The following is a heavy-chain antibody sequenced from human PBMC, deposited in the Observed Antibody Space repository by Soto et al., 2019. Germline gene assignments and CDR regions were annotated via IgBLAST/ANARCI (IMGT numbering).Heavy chain of an antibody. V-gene: IGHV1-2*04. CDR2: INPNSGGT. J-gene: IGHJ6*02. Sequence: ASVKLSCEASGYAFTCYYMHWVRQAPGQGLEWMGWINPNSGGTNYAQKFQGWVTMTRDTSISTAYMELSRLRSDDTAVYYCARDQIGYYGSGPDLYYYYGMDVWRQGTTVTVSS. CDR3: ARDQIGYYGSGPDLYYYYGMDV. CDR1: GYAFTCYY. D-gene: IGHD3-10*01.